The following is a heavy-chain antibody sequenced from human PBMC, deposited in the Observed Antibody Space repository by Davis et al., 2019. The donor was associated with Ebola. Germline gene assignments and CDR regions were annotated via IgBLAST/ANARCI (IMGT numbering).Heavy chain of an antibody. Sequence: GESLKISCAASGFSFRDYGMQWVRQAPGKGLEWVSLIWYDGSQTYYADSVKGRFTISRDNSRNTLYLQMNSLTADDTAVYYCAKGGAVSSQSSGRGYFDSWGQGTLATVSS. CDR3: AKGGAVSSQSSGRGYFDS. D-gene: IGHD6-13*01. CDR2: IWYDGSQT. J-gene: IGHJ4*02. V-gene: IGHV3-33*06. CDR1: GFSFRDYG.